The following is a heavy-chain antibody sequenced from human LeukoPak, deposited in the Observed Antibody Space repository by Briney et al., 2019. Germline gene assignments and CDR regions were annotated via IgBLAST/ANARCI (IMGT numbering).Heavy chain of an antibody. Sequence: ASVKVSCKASGYTLTGYYMHWVRQAPGQGLEWMGVINLSAGTTNYAQKFQGRVTMTRDMSTSTVYMELSSLTSEDTAVYYCTRSVRNGHIDYWGQGTLVTVSS. CDR3: TRSVRNGHIDY. CDR1: GYTLTGYY. D-gene: IGHD2-21*01. V-gene: IGHV1-46*01. CDR2: INLSAGTT. J-gene: IGHJ4*02.